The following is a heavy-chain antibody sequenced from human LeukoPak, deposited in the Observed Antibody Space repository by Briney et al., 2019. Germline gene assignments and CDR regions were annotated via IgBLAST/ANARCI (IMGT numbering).Heavy chain of an antibody. CDR3: ARPGAPDAFDI. CDR1: GFTVSSNY. CDR2: IYSAGST. Sequence: GGSLRLSCAASGFTVSSNYKSWVRQAPGKGLEWVSSIYSAGSTNYADSVRGRFTISIDNSKNTLYLQMNILRVEDTAVYYCARPGAPDAFDIWGRGTMVTVSS. J-gene: IGHJ3*02. D-gene: IGHD1-26*01. V-gene: IGHV3-53*01.